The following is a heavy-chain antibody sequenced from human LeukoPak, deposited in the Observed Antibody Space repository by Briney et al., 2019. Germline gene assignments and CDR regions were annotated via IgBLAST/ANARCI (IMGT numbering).Heavy chain of an antibody. D-gene: IGHD5-24*01. J-gene: IGHJ4*02. V-gene: IGHV4-39*07. CDR1: GGSISNNNYY. CDR3: VRADRDGYQRGDYFDY. CDR2: LYYRGDT. Sequence: PSETLSLTCSVSGGSISNNNYYWGWIRQSPGRGLEWIGSLYYRGDTFYNPSLKSRVTISVDTSKNQFSLKLSSVTAADTAVYYCVRADRDGYQRGDYFDYWGQGTLVTVSS.